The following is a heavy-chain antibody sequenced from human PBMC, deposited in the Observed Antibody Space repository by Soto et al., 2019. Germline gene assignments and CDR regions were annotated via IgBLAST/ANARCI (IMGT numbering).Heavy chain of an antibody. CDR3: GREGVQHRSGPYYYYGMDV. CDR1: GFTFSSYS. J-gene: IGHJ6*02. Sequence: EVQLVESGGGLVQPGGSLRLSCAASGFTFSSYSMNWVRQAPGKGLEWVSSISSSSSYIYYADSVKGRLTISRDNAKNSQELQMNSLRAEYMAVYYCGREGVQHRSGPYYYYGMDVWGQGTTVTVSS. CDR2: ISSSSSYI. D-gene: IGHD3-10*01. V-gene: IGHV3-21*01.